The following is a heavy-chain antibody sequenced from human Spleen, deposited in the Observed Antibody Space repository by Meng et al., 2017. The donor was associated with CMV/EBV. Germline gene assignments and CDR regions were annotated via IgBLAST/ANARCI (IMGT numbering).Heavy chain of an antibody. D-gene: IGHD2-8*02. CDR1: GFTFSSYA. J-gene: IGHJ6*02. V-gene: IGHV3-23*01. CDR3: ARDIGTGSEYFYYYAMDV. Sequence: GGSLRLSCAASGFTFSSYAVTWVRQAPGKGLECVSSISGSGGRTYYADSVKGRFTISRDNSENTLYLQMNSLRVEDTAVYYCARDIGTGSEYFYYYAMDVWGQGTTVTVSS. CDR2: ISGSGGRT.